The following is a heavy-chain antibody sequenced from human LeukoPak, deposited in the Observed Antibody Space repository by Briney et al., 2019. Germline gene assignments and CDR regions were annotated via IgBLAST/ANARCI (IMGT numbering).Heavy chain of an antibody. CDR2: IKSDGSIT. CDR1: GFTFSSYG. Sequence: GGSLRLSCAASGFTFSSYGMTWVRQAPGKGLVWVSRIKSDGSITNYADSVKGRFTISRDNAKNTLYLQMNSLRAEDTAVYYCAGGSGSYPEYWGQGTLVTLSS. CDR3: AGGSGSYPEY. D-gene: IGHD3-10*01. V-gene: IGHV3-74*01. J-gene: IGHJ4*02.